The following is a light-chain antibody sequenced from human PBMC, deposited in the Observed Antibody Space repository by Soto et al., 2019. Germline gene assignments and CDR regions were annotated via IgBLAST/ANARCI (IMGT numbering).Light chain of an antibody. J-gene: IGLJ2*01. CDR1: SGSIASNY. CDR3: QSYDSSNVV. Sequence: NFMLTQPHSVSESPGKTVTTSCTGSSGSIASNYVQWYQQRPGSAPTTVIYADDQRPSGVPDRFSGSIDSSSNSASLTISGLRTEDEADYYCQSYDSSNVVFGGETKLTVL. V-gene: IGLV6-57*02. CDR2: ADD.